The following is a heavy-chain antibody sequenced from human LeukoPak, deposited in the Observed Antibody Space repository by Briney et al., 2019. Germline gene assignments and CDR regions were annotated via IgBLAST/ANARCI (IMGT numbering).Heavy chain of an antibody. CDR3: ARGELIYYFDY. CDR2: TIPIFGTA. J-gene: IGHJ4*02. D-gene: IGHD1-1*01. Sequence: SVKVSCKASGGAFSSYAISWVRQAPGQGLEWMGGTIPIFGTANYAQKFQGRVTITADESTSTAYMELSSLRSEDTAVYYCARGELIYYFDYWGQGTLVTVSS. CDR1: GGAFSSYA. V-gene: IGHV1-69*13.